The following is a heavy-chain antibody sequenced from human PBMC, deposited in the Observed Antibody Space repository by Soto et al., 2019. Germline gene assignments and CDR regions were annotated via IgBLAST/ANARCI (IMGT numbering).Heavy chain of an antibody. J-gene: IGHJ6*02. D-gene: IGHD6-13*01. CDR3: ARLAPIAAADGMDV. CDR2: IYHSGST. Sequence: SATRSITCAVSGYSISSGYYWGWLRHSPGKWLEWIGSIYHSGSTYYNPSLKSRVIISVDTSKNQFSLKLSSVTAADTAVYYCARLAPIAAADGMDVWGQGTTVTVSS. CDR1: GYSISSGYY. V-gene: IGHV4-38-2*01.